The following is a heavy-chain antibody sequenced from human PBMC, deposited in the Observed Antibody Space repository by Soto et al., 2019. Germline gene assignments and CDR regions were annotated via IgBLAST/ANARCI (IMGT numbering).Heavy chain of an antibody. Sequence: GGSLRLSCAASGFTFSDHYMNWVRQAPGKGLEWVSYISSSSSTIYYADSVKGRFTISRDNAKNSLYLQMNSLRDEDTAVYYCARDIGSGWYGAGYYYGMDVWGQGTTVTVSS. J-gene: IGHJ6*02. CDR3: ARDIGSGWYGAGYYYGMDV. CDR2: ISSSSSTI. D-gene: IGHD6-19*01. CDR1: GFTFSDHY. V-gene: IGHV3-48*02.